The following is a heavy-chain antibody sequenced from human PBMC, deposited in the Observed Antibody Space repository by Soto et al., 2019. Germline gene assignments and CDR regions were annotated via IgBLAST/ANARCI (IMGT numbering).Heavy chain of an antibody. J-gene: IGHJ6*02. D-gene: IGHD3-10*01. CDR3: AKDSVVRGVLPVSYYGMDV. CDR2: ISWESGSI. CDR1: GFNFDDYA. V-gene: IGHV3-9*01. Sequence: PGGSLRLSCAASGFNFDDYAMHWVRQIPGKGLEWVSGISWESGSIGYADSVKGRFSISRDNAKNSLYLQMNSLRAEDTALYYCAKDSVVRGVLPVSYYGMDVWGQGTTVTVSS.